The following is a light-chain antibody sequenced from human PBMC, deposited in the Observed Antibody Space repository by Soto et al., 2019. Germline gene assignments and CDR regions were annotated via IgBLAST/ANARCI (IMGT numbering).Light chain of an antibody. Sequence: EIVLTQSPGTRSLSPGERATLSCRASQSVSSSYLVWYQQKPGQAPRLLIDAASSRATGIPDRFSGSGSGTDFTLTISRLEPEDFAVYYCQQHTSSPHMYTFGQGTKLEIK. CDR3: QQHTSSPHMYT. J-gene: IGKJ2*01. V-gene: IGKV3-20*01. CDR2: AAS. CDR1: QSVSSSY.